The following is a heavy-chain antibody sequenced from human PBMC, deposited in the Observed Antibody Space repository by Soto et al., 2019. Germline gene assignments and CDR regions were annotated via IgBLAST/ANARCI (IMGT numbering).Heavy chain of an antibody. CDR3: PRDTGGSYDY. CDR2: TRDKPNNYAA. D-gene: IGHD1-26*01. J-gene: IGHJ4*02. V-gene: IGHV3-72*01. CDR1: GFAFDDYY. Sequence: EGQLVQSGGGLVQPGGSLRLSCTASGFAFDDYYMDWVRQVPGKGLEWIGRTRDKPNNYAAEYVASAKGRFTISRDASKESMYLPMNTVSTEDTAVYYCPRDTGGSYDYWGQGALVIVSS.